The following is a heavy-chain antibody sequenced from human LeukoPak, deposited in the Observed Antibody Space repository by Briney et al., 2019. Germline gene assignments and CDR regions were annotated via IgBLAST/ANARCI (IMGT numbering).Heavy chain of an antibody. V-gene: IGHV3-23*01. CDR3: ASTYEWLLLRGLYFDY. Sequence: PGGSLRLSCAASGFTFSSYAMSWVRQAPGKGLEWVSAISGSGGNTYYADSVKGRFTISRDNSKNTLYLQMNSLRAEDTAVYYCASTYEWLLLRGLYFDYWGQGTLVTVSS. D-gene: IGHD3-22*01. J-gene: IGHJ4*02. CDR1: GFTFSSYA. CDR2: ISGSGGNT.